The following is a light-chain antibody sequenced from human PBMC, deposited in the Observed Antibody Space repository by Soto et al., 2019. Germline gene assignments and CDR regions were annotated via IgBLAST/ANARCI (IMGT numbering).Light chain of an antibody. CDR2: GAS. CDR3: QQEYI. CDR1: QSIGKY. Sequence: DIQMTQSPSSLSASVGVRVTITCRTSQSIGKYLNWYQQKPGKAPRLLIYGASRLQSGVPSRFSGSGSGTDFTLTISSLQPEDFATYYCQQEYIFGPGTKVDIK. J-gene: IGKJ3*01. V-gene: IGKV1-39*01.